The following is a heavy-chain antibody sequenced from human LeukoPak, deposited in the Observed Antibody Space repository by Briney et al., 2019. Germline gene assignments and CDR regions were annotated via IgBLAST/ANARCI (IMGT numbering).Heavy chain of an antibody. V-gene: IGHV3-48*04. J-gene: IGHJ4*02. CDR2: IISSSSTI. D-gene: IGHD3-9*01. CDR1: GFTFSSYS. Sequence: GGSLRLSCAASGFTFSSYSMNWVRQAPGKGLEWVSYIISSSSTISYADSVKGRFTISRDNAKNSLYLQMNSLRAEDTAVYYCARGPGDILTGTEGYWGQGTLVTVSS. CDR3: ARGPGDILTGTEGY.